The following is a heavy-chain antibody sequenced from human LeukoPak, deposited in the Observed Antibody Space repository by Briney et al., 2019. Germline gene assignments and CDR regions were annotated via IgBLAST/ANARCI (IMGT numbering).Heavy chain of an antibody. Sequence: GGSLRLSCAASGFTFNHHGMHWVRQAPGKGLEWVAVIWYDGSNKYYADSVKARFTISRDNSRNTLFLQMNSLRAEDTAVYYCARWGDNKAFDYWGQGTPVTVS. D-gene: IGHD2-21*01. CDR2: IWYDGSNK. V-gene: IGHV3-33*01. J-gene: IGHJ4*02. CDR1: GFTFNHHG. CDR3: ARWGDNKAFDY.